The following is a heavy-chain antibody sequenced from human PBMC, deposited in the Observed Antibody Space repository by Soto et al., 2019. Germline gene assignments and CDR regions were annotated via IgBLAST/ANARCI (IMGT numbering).Heavy chain of an antibody. CDR2: FTAADDNK. Sequence: GASVKVSCKASGYTFTNYAMHWVRQAPGQRLEWMGWFTAADDNKKYSQKFQGRVTFTRDTSATTAYMELTSLRSEDTAVYYCARSPMESGPYDAFDIWGQGTMVTVSS. V-gene: IGHV1-3*01. CDR3: ARSPMESGPYDAFDI. J-gene: IGHJ3*02. CDR1: GYTFTNYA. D-gene: IGHD3-3*01.